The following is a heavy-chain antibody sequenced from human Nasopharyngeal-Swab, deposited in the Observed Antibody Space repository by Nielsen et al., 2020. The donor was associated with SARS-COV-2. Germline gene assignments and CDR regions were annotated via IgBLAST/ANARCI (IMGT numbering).Heavy chain of an antibody. CDR3: TRLRYSSGLDY. CDR2: IRSKANSYAT. CDR1: GFTFSSYA. V-gene: IGHV3-73*01. D-gene: IGHD6-25*01. J-gene: IGHJ4*02. Sequence: GESLKISCAASGFTFSSYAMHWVRQASGKGLEWVGRIRSKANSYATAYAASVKGRFTISRDDSKNTAYLQMNSLKTEDTAVYYCTRLRYSSGLDYWGQGTLVTVSS.